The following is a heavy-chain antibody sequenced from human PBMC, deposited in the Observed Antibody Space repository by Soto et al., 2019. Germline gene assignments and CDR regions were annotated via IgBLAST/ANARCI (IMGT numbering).Heavy chain of an antibody. J-gene: IGHJ5*02. CDR3: GRRYAAPEFDT. CDR2: LYYSGST. CDR1: IGTISSSSYY. Sequence: SETVSLTGTVSIGTISSSSYYWGSIGQPPGKGLDWIGALYYSGSTYQNPSLKSRVTTAIHTSKNQFALKLSSVTAADTAVYNCGRRYAAPEFDTWGQGTSVTVSS. D-gene: IGHD2-15*01. V-gene: IGHV4-39*01.